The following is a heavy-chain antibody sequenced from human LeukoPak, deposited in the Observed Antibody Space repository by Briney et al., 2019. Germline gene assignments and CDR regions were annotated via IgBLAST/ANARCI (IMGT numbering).Heavy chain of an antibody. Sequence: GASVKVSRKASGYTFTGYYMHWVRQAPGQGLEWMGWINPNSGGTNYAQKFQGRVTMTRDTSISTAYMELSRLRSDDTAVYYCANYDSSGYYYNFDYWGQGTLVTVSS. J-gene: IGHJ4*02. D-gene: IGHD3-22*01. CDR2: INPNSGGT. CDR1: GYTFTGYY. CDR3: ANYDSSGYYYNFDY. V-gene: IGHV1-2*02.